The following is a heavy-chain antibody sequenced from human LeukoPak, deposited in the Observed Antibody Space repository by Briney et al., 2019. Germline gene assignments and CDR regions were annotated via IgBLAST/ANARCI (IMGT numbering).Heavy chain of an antibody. V-gene: IGHV3-9*01. CDR3: AKDMGQWELLGYFDY. D-gene: IGHD1-26*01. CDR2: ISWNSGSI. CDR1: GFTFDDYA. Sequence: GGSLRLSCAASGFTFDDYAMHWVRQAPGKGLEWVSGISWNSGSIGYADSVKGRFTISRDNAKNSLYLQMNSLRAEDTALYYRAKDMGQWELLGYFDYWGQGTLVTVSS. J-gene: IGHJ4*02.